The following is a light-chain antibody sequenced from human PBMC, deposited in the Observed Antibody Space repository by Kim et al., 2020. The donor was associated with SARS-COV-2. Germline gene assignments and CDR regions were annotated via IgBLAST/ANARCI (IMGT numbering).Light chain of an antibody. CDR2: GAS. Sequence: DIVLTQSPGTLPLSPGDRATLSCRASQSVSSGYLAWYQHKRGQAPMLLIYGASSRAPGIPDRSSGSGSGTDFTLTITRLEPEDFAVYYCQQYGSSFGQGTRLEIK. J-gene: IGKJ5*01. CDR3: QQYGSS. CDR1: QSVSSGY. V-gene: IGKV3-20*01.